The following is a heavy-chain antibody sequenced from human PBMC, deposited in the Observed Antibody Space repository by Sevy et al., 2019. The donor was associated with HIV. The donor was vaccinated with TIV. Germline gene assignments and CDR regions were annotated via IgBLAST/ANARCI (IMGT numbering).Heavy chain of an antibody. Sequence: GGSLRLSCAASTFTFSDYYMTWIRQAPGKGLEWVSHISSGGSNKYYADCVKGRFTISRDNAKNSLYLQMNSLRVEDTALYYCARVRYNYGSYYFDYWGQGTLVTVSS. CDR2: ISSGGSNK. V-gene: IGHV3-11*01. CDR3: ARVRYNYGSYYFDY. CDR1: TFTFSDYY. D-gene: IGHD5-18*01. J-gene: IGHJ4*02.